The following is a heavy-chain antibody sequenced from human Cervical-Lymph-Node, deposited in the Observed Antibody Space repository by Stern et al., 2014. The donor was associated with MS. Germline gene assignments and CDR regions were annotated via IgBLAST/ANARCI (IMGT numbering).Heavy chain of an antibody. J-gene: IGHJ6*02. V-gene: IGHV1-69*01. CDR1: GGTFSSYA. D-gene: IGHD3-3*01. Sequence: VPLVESGAEVKKPGSSVKVSCKASGGTFSSYAMSWVRQAPGQGLEWMGGFILNFGTANYVRQFQGSVTIISNESTNPPSMRLSSLRSEDTAVYYCARGPDYYYYYYGMDVWGQGTPVTVSS. CDR2: FILNFGTA. CDR3: ARGPDYYYYYYGMDV.